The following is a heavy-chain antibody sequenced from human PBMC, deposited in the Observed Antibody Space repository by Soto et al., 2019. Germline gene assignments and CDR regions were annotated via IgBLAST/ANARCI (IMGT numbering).Heavy chain of an antibody. CDR1: GFTFSSYS. V-gene: IGHV3-48*02. Sequence: EVQLVESGGGLVQPGGSLRLSCAASGFTFSSYSMNWVRQAPGKGLEWVSYISSSSSTIYYADSVKGRFTISRDNAKNSLYLQMNSLRDEDTAVYYCARAPEVIAVAGTLRFDYWGQGTLVTVSS. CDR3: ARAPEVIAVAGTLRFDY. J-gene: IGHJ4*02. D-gene: IGHD6-19*01. CDR2: ISSSSSTI.